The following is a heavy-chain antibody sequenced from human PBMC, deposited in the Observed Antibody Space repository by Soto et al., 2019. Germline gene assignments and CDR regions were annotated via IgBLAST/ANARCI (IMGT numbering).Heavy chain of an antibody. CDR3: ARTSRFDS. V-gene: IGHV4-34*01. J-gene: IGHJ4*02. CDR2: INHSGST. D-gene: IGHD6-6*01. CDR1: GGSFRDYY. Sequence: QVHLQQWGAGLLKSSETLSLTCADYGGSFRDYYWSCVRQPPGKGLEWIGQINHSGSTNYNPSLKSRVTISVDKSKDQFSLKLSSVTAADTAVYYCARTSRFDSWGQGTLVTVSS.